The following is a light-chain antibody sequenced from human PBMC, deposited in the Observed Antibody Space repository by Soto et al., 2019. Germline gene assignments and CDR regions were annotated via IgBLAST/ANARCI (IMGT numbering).Light chain of an antibody. CDR1: DVGSYNL. Sequence: QSVLTQPASVSGSPGQSITISCTGSDVGSYNLVSWYQQHPGKAPKLMIYGVTKRPSGVSNRFSGSKSGNTASLTISGLQAEFEANYTCCSYAGSTIQYVFRTGTKVTVL. CDR3: CSYAGSTIQYV. J-gene: IGLJ1*01. V-gene: IGLV2-23*02. CDR2: GVT.